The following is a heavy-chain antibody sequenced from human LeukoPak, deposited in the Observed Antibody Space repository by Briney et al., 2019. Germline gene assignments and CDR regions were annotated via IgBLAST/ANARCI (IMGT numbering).Heavy chain of an antibody. J-gene: IGHJ5*02. CDR2: MNPNSGNT. D-gene: IGHD2-15*01. Sequence: ASVKVSCKASGYTFTGYYIHWVRQATGQGLEWMGWMNPNSGNTGYAQKFQGRVTMTRNTSISTAYMELSSLRSEDTAVYYCARGVGSWFDPWGQGTLVTVSS. CDR1: GYTFTGYY. V-gene: IGHV1-8*02. CDR3: ARGVGSWFDP.